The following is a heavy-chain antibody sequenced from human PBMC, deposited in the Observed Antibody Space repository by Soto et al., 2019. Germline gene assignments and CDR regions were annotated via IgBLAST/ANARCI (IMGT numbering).Heavy chain of an antibody. CDR2: KKQERSGK. CDR3: ARDQRDPLLTYYDYIWGSYRYTWYFDY. J-gene: IGHJ4*02. Sequence: GGPLRLSRAAFGFTFATYFISCFSQDPQTGQEKVTNKKQERSGKYYVDAVKGRFTISRDNAKNSLYLQMNSLRAEDTAVYYCARDQRDPLLTYYDYIWGSYRYTWYFDYWGQGTLVTVSS. CDR1: GFTFATYF. V-gene: IGHV3-7*01. D-gene: IGHD3-16*02.